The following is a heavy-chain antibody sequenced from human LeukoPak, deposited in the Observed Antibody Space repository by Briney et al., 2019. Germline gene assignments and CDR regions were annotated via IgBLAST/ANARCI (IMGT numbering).Heavy chain of an antibody. CDR1: GGSFSGYY. CDR2: INHSGST. CDR3: ARGGGVVVPAVMAY. Sequence: PSETLSLTCAVYGGSFSGYYWSWIRQPPGKGLGWIGEINHSGSTNYNPSLKSRVTISVDTSKNQFSLKLSSVTAADTAVYYCARGGGVVVPAVMAYWGRGTLVTVSS. J-gene: IGHJ4*02. V-gene: IGHV4-34*01. D-gene: IGHD2-2*01.